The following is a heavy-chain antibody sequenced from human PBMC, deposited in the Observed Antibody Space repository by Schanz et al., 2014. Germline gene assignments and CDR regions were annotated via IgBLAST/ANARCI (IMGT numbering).Heavy chain of an antibody. CDR3: ASSGAGYSSSWDFDY. J-gene: IGHJ4*02. CDR1: GGTFSTYT. Sequence: QVHLVQSGAEVKKPGSSVKVSCKLSGGTFSTYTISWVRQAPGQGLEWMGRIIPILGIANYAQKFQGRVTITADKSTFTAYMDVSSLRSEDTAVYYCASSGAGYSSSWDFDYWGQGTLVTVSS. CDR2: IIPILGIA. D-gene: IGHD6-13*01. V-gene: IGHV1-69*02.